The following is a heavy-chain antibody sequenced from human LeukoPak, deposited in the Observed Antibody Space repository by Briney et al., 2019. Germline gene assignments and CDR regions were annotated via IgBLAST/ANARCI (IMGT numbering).Heavy chain of an antibody. CDR1: GFPFSSYA. CDR2: ISGSGVTT. CDR3: AELGITMIGGV. J-gene: IGHJ6*04. Sequence: GGSLRLSCAASGFPFSSYAMSWVRRAPGKGLEWVSAISGSGVTTYYADSVKGRFTISRDNAKNSLYLQMNSLRAEDTAVYYCAELGITMIGGVWGKGTTVTISS. D-gene: IGHD3-10*02. V-gene: IGHV3-23*01.